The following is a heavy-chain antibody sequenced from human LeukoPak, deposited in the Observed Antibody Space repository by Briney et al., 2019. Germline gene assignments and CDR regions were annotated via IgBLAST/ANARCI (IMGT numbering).Heavy chain of an antibody. Sequence: GGSLRLSCAASGFTFSNYWMSWVRQSPGRGLEWVANTDQDGSTEYYVDSVGGRFTVSRDNAKNSVYLQIDSLRAEDTAVYYCARADNYGSILDYWGRGTLVTASS. V-gene: IGHV3-7*04. CDR1: GFTFSNYW. J-gene: IGHJ4*02. CDR3: ARADNYGSILDY. D-gene: IGHD3-10*01. CDR2: TDQDGSTE.